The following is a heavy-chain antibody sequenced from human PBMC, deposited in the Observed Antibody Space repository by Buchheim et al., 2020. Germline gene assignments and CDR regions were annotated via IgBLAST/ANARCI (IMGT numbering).Heavy chain of an antibody. CDR1: GFTFSSYE. CDR3: ARDIAARFHYYGMDV. Sequence: EVQLVESGGGLVQPGGSLRLSCAASGFTFSSYEMNWVRQAPGKGLEWVSYISSSGSTIYYADSVKGRFTISRDNDKNSLSLQMNSLRAEDTAVYYCARDIAARFHYYGMDVWGQGTT. CDR2: ISSSGSTI. J-gene: IGHJ6*02. D-gene: IGHD6-6*01. V-gene: IGHV3-48*03.